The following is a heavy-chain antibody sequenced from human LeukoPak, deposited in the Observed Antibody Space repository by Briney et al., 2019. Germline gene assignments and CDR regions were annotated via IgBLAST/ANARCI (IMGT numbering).Heavy chain of an antibody. CDR1: GFTFSNYE. V-gene: IGHV3-48*03. CDR3: ARDPVPGIAAAGTH. CDR2: ISSSGSTI. Sequence: PGGSLRLSCAASGFTFSNYEMNWVRQAPGKGLEWVSYISSSGSTIYHADSVKGRFTISRDNAKNSLYLQMNRMRAEDTAVYYCARDPVPGIAAAGTHWGQGTLVTVSS. D-gene: IGHD6-13*01. J-gene: IGHJ4*02.